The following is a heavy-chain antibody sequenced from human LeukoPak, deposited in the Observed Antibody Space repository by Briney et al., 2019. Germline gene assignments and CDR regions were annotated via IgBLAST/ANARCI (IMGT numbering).Heavy chain of an antibody. CDR1: GGSFSGYY. J-gene: IGHJ6*02. D-gene: IGHD2-15*01. Sequence: SETLSLTCAVYGGSFSGYYWSWIRQPPGKGLEWIGEINHSGSTNYNPSLKSRVTISVDTSKNQFSLKLSSVTAADTAVYYCARDKCSGGSCYSNSNYYGMDVWGQGTTVTVSS. CDR3: ARDKCSGGSCYSNSNYYGMDV. CDR2: INHSGST. V-gene: IGHV4-34*01.